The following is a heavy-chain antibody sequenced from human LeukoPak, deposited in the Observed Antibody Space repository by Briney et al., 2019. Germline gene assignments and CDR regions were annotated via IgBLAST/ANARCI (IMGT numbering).Heavy chain of an antibody. V-gene: IGHV4-39*01. CDR2: IYYSGST. CDR1: GGSISSSSYY. Sequence: SETLSLTRTVSGGSISSSSYYWGWIRQPPGKGLEWIGSIYYSGSTYYNPSLKSRVTISVDTSKNQFSLKLSSVTAADTAVYYCSALTGDLLGYWGQGTLVTVSS. D-gene: IGHD7-27*01. J-gene: IGHJ4*02. CDR3: SALTGDLLGY.